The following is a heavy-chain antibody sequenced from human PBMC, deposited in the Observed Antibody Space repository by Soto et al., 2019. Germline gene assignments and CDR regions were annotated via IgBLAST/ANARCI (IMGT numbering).Heavy chain of an antibody. Sequence: PWGSRRLSCAASGFTFSSYTLNWVRRAPGKGLEWVATSSDRRTGYTHYSDSVRGRFTLSRDYSRNILFLQMDSLRADDTALYYCTTWLTAHFDYWGRGTQVTVSS. CDR1: GFTFSSYT. CDR3: TTWLTAHFDY. D-gene: IGHD2-21*02. V-gene: IGHV3-23*01. CDR2: SSDRRTGYT. J-gene: IGHJ4*02.